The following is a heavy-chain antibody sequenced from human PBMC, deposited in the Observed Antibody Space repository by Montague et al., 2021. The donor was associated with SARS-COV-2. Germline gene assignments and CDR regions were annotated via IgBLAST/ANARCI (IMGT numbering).Heavy chain of an antibody. D-gene: IGHD3-9*01. V-gene: IGHV2-70*11. Sequence: PALGKPTQTLTPTCTFSGFSLSTSGMCVSWIRQPPGKALEWLARIDWDDDKYYSTSLKTRLTISKDTSKNQVVLTMTNMDPVDTATYYCARTHYDILPGYYYDMDVWGQGTTVTVSS. CDR2: IDWDDDK. CDR1: GFSLSTSGMC. CDR3: ARTHYDILPGYYYDMDV. J-gene: IGHJ6*02.